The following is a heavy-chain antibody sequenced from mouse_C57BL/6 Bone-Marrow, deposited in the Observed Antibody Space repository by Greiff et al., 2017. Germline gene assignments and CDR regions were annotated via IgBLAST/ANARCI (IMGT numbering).Heavy chain of an antibody. CDR1: GFTIKNTY. V-gene: IGHV14-3*01. CDR2: IDPANGNT. D-gene: IGHD2-1*01. Sequence: VQLQQSVAELVRPGASVKLSCTASGFTIKNTYMHWVKQRPEQGLEWIGRIDPANGNTKYAPKFQGKATITADTSYNTAYLQLSSLTSEDTAIYYCAGNYDGFAYWGQGTLVTVSA. J-gene: IGHJ3*01. CDR3: AGNYDGFAY.